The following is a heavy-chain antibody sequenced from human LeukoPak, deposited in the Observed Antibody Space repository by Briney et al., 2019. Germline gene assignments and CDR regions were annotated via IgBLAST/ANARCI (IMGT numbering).Heavy chain of an antibody. CDR1: GDSVSGISFY. CDR2: IRYSGST. J-gene: IGHJ4*02. V-gene: IGHV4-61*01. CDR3: ARSYDTNFDY. D-gene: IGHD3-3*01. Sequence: SETLSLTCTVSGDSVSGISFYWSWVRQPPGKGLQYIGYIRYSGSTNYNPSLKSRVTISVDTSKNQFSLKLSSVAAADTAVYYCARSYDTNFDYWGQGTLVTVSS.